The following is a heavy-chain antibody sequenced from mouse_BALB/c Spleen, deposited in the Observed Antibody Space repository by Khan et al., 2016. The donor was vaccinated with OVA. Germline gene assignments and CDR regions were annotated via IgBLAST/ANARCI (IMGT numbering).Heavy chain of an antibody. V-gene: IGHV1-7*01. CDR2: INPTSGYT. J-gene: IGHJ2*01. CDR1: GYTFTTYW. CDR3: TRDRIDY. Sequence: VELVESGAELAKPGASVKMSCKASGYTFTTYWMHWVKQRPGQGLEWIGYINPTSGYTDYNEKFKDRATLSADRSSSTAYMQLSSLRSEDSAVYYCTRDRIDYWGQGTTLTGSS.